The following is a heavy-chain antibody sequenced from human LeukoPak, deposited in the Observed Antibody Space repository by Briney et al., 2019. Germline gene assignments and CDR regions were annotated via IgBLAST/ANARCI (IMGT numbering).Heavy chain of an antibody. CDR3: ARGGSVGNCRGGSCFSGPPYSYFYMDV. CDR2: INPSGSSA. V-gene: IGHV1-46*01. D-gene: IGHD2-15*01. J-gene: IGHJ6*03. Sequence: GASVKVSCKSSGYSFTSYYMHGVRQPPAKGLEWMGLINPSGSSAAYAQKFQGRLTITRDMYTSTHYMKPTSLTSGDTAVYYCARGGSVGNCRGGSCFSGPPYSYFYMDVWAKGTTVTVSS. CDR1: GYSFTSYY.